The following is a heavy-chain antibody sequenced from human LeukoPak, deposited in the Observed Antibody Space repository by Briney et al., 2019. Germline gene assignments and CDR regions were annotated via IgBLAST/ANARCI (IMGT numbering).Heavy chain of an antibody. V-gene: IGHV4-34*01. CDR2: INHSGST. Sequence: SETLSLTCAVYGGSFSGYYWSWIRQPPGKGLEWIGEINHSGSTNYNPSLKSRVTISVDTSKNQFSLKLSSVTAAGTAVYYCARGRYGGNSAVLYWGQGTLVTVSS. CDR3: ARGRYGGNSAVLY. CDR1: GGSFSGYY. J-gene: IGHJ4*02. D-gene: IGHD4-23*01.